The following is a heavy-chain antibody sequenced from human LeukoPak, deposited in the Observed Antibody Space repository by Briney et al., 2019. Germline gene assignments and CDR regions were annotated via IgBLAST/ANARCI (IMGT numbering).Heavy chain of an antibody. CDR1: GYTFSRQY. CDR2: INPSSGNT. D-gene: IGHD3-16*01. Sequence: ASVKVSCKASGYTFSRQYMHFVRQAPGQGLEWMGIINPSSGNTNYAQKFQGRVTMTRDTSTSTIYMDLSSLRSDDTAVYYCPTSVGGTEFDSWGRGALVTVSS. J-gene: IGHJ4*02. CDR3: PTSVGGTEFDS. V-gene: IGHV1-46*01.